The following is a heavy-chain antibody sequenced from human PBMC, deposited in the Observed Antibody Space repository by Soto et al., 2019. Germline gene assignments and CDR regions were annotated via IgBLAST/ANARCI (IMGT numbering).Heavy chain of an antibody. CDR2: ISSSSSYI. D-gene: IGHD6-6*01. J-gene: IGHJ6*02. V-gene: IGHV3-21*01. Sequence: GGSLRLSCAASGFTFSSYSMNWVRQAPGKGLEWVSSISSSSSYIYYADSVKGRFTISRDNAKNSLYLQMNSLRAEDTAVYYCARDLYSSSPALYYYYGMDVWGQGTTVTVSS. CDR1: GFTFSSYS. CDR3: ARDLYSSSPALYYYYGMDV.